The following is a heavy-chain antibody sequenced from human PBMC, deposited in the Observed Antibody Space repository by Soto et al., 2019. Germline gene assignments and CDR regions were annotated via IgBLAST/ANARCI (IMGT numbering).Heavy chain of an antibody. CDR3: ARQDGCGHYYFDC. V-gene: IGHV5-51*01. J-gene: IGHJ4*02. D-gene: IGHD6-19*01. Sequence: GESLKISCQTSGYGFTAYWVARVRQTPGRGLEWMGIIYPADSDIRYSPSFQGQVTISADRSISIVYLQWTSLKASDTAMYFCARQDGCGHYYFDCWGKGTPGTVPS. CDR2: IYPADSDI. CDR1: GYGFTAYW.